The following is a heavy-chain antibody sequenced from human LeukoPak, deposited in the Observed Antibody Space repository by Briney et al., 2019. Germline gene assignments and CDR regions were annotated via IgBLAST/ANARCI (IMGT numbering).Heavy chain of an antibody. Sequence: PGGSLRLSCAASGFTFSSYEMNWVRQAPGKGLVWVSRINSDGSSTSYADSVKGRFTISRDNAKNTLYLQMNSLRAEDTAVYYCARGSGSYYNVFGYWGQGTLVTVSS. CDR1: GFTFSSYE. D-gene: IGHD3-10*01. J-gene: IGHJ4*02. CDR2: INSDGSST. CDR3: ARGSGSYYNVFGY. V-gene: IGHV3-74*01.